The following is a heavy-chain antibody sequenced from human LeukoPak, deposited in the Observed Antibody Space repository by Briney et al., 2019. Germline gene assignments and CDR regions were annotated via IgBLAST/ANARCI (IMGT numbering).Heavy chain of an antibody. Sequence: GESLKISCLASGYKFTDYWIAWVRQMPGKGLEWMGIIYPGDSDTRYSPSFQGQVTISADKSISTAYLQWSSLKASDTAMYYCALVAYTSSHWSQGTLVTVSS. CDR2: IYPGDSDT. CDR3: ALVAYTSSH. CDR1: GYKFTDYW. D-gene: IGHD2-21*01. J-gene: IGHJ4*02. V-gene: IGHV5-51*01.